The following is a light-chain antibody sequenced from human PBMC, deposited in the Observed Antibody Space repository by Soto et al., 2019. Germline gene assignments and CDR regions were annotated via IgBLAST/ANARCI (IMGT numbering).Light chain of an antibody. V-gene: IGLV2-11*01. CDR1: SSDVGDYNS. Sequence: QSALTQPRSVSGSPGQSVTVSCIGTSSDVGDYNSVSWYQQHPGKAPKLMIYDVSKRPSGVPDRFSGSKSVNTASLTISGLQAEDEADYYCCSYVGGYSYVFGIGTKVTVL. J-gene: IGLJ1*01. CDR3: CSYVGGYSYV. CDR2: DVS.